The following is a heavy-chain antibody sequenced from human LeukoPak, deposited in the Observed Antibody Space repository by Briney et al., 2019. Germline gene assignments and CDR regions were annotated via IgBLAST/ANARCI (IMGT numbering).Heavy chain of an antibody. V-gene: IGHV1-46*01. CDR3: ARDQEGFDY. Sequence: GASVKVSFKVSGYSFTSNYIHWVRQAPGQGLEWMGMIYPRDGSTSYAQRFQDRVTVTRDTSTSTVHMELSGLRFEDTAVYYCARDQEGFDYWGQGTLVTVSS. CDR1: GYSFTSNY. CDR2: IYPRDGST. J-gene: IGHJ4*02.